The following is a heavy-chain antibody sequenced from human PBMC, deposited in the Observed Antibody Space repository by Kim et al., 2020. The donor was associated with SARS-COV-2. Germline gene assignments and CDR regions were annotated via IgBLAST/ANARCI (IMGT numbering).Heavy chain of an antibody. CDR1: GGSISSSSYY. V-gene: IGHV4-39*01. CDR3: ARLSYSSGWYYFDY. D-gene: IGHD6-19*01. J-gene: IGHJ4*02. CDR2: IYYSGST. Sequence: SETLSLTCTVSGGSISSSSYYWGWIRQPPGKGLEWIGSIYYSGSTYYNPSLKSRVTISVDTSKNQFSLKLSSVTAADTAVYYCARLSYSSGWYYFDYWGQGTLVTVSS.